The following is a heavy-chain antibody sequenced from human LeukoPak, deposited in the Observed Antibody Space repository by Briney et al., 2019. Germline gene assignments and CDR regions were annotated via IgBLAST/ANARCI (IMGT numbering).Heavy chain of an antibody. CDR3: ARGGSSGPDY. V-gene: IGHV4-4*07. CDR2: IYSSGST. CDR1: GGSIISYY. Sequence: PSETLSLTCTVSGGSIISYYWSWIPQPAGRGLEWIGRIYSSGSTNYNPSLKSRVTISLDKSKNQFSLKLSSVSAADTAVYYCARGGSSGPDYWGQGTLVTVSS. D-gene: IGHD6-19*01. J-gene: IGHJ4*02.